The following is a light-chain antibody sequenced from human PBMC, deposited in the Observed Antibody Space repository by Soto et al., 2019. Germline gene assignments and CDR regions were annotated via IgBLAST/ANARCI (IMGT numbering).Light chain of an antibody. Sequence: DIQMTQSPSSLSASVGDRVTITCRASQSINTYLNWYQQKPGKAPKLLIFAASNLESGVPSRFSGSGSGTDFTITISSLQPEDFATYYCQQSYSNPPVTFGQGSKLDMK. CDR2: AAS. CDR3: QQSYSNPPVT. J-gene: IGKJ2*01. V-gene: IGKV1-39*01. CDR1: QSINTY.